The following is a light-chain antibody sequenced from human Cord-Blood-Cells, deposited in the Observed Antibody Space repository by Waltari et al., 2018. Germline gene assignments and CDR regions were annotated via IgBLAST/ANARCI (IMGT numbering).Light chain of an antibody. V-gene: IGLV1-47*01. J-gene: IGLJ3*02. CDR3: AAWDDSLSGWV. CDR2: RNK. CDR1: SSNIGSNY. Sequence: QSVLTQPPSASGTPGQRATISCSGSSSNIGSNYVYWYQQLPGTAPKLLIYRNKQRPSGVPDRFSCSKSGTSASLAISGLRSEDEADYYCAAWDDSLSGWVFGGGTKLTVL.